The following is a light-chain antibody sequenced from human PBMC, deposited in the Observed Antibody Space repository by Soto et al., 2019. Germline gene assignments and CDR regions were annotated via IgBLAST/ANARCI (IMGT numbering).Light chain of an antibody. CDR2: SNY. Sequence: QSVLTQPASVSGSPGQSITISCTGTSSDVGSYNRVSWYQQHPGKAPKLVIYSNYDRPSGVPDRFSGSTSGTSASLVIRGLQSEDEADYYCAAWDDILNGYVFGGGTKVTVL. CDR3: AAWDDILNGYV. V-gene: IGLV2-14*02. J-gene: IGLJ1*01. CDR1: SSDVGSYNR.